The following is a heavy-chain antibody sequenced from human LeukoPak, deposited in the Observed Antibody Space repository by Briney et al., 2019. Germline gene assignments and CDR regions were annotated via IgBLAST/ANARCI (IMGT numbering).Heavy chain of an antibody. Sequence: SETLSLTCTVSGGSISSSSYYWGWIRQPPGEGLEWIGTIYYSGTTYYNPSLGSRVTISLDTSKNQFSLKLTSVTAADTAVYYCARWSTKENGFDFWGQGTLVTVSS. V-gene: IGHV4-39*01. J-gene: IGHJ4*02. CDR2: IYYSGTT. CDR3: ARWSTKENGFDF. D-gene: IGHD1-1*01. CDR1: GGSISSSSYY.